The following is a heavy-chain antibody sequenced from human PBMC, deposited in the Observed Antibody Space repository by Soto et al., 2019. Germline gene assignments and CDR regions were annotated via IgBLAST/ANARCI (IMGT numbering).Heavy chain of an antibody. Sequence: QVQLVQSGAEVKKPGASVKVSCKASGYTFTRSGISWVRQAPGQGLEWMGWINGYNGNTNYTQKMQGRITMTTDTHTSTAYMELRSLRSDDTAVYYCARMGDVPYYYYGMDVWGHGTTVIVSS. J-gene: IGHJ6*02. CDR1: GYTFTRSG. CDR2: INGYNGNT. V-gene: IGHV1-18*01. CDR3: ARMGDVPYYYYGMDV. D-gene: IGHD3-16*01.